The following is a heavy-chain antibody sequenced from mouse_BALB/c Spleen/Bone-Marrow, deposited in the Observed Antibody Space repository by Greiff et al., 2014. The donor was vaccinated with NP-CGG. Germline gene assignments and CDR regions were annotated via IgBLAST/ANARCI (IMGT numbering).Heavy chain of an antibody. J-gene: IGHJ2*01. Sequence: EVMLVESGAELVKPGASVKLSCTASGFNIKDTYMHWVKQRPEQGLEWIGRIDPANGNTKYDPKFQGKATITADTSSNTAYLQLSSPTSEDTAVYYCARYYYGSSLFDYWGQGTTLTVPS. D-gene: IGHD1-1*01. CDR3: ARYYYGSSLFDY. CDR1: GFNIKDTY. V-gene: IGHV14-3*02. CDR2: IDPANGNT.